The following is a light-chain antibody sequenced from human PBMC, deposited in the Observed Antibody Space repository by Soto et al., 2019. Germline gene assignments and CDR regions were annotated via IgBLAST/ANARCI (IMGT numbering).Light chain of an antibody. CDR2: EVS. CDR3: ISYAGRNNLV. J-gene: IGLJ2*01. CDR1: SSDVGGYNY. V-gene: IGLV2-8*01. Sequence: QAVVTQPPSASGSPGQSVTISCTGTSSDVGGYNYVSWYQQHPGKAPKLMIYEVSKRPSGVPDRFSGSKSGNTASLTVSGLLAEDEDYYYCISYAGRNNLVFVRGTKATV.